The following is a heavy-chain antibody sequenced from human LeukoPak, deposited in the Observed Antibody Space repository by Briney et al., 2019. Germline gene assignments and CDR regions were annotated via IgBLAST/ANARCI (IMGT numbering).Heavy chain of an antibody. V-gene: IGHV4-34*01. Sequence: SETLSLTCAVYGGSFSGYYWSWIRQPPGKGLEWIGEINHNGSTNYNPSLKSRVTISVDTSKNQFSLKLSSVTAADTAVYYCARGMYSGYLRAWGQGTLVTVSS. J-gene: IGHJ5*02. CDR1: GGSFSGYY. CDR3: ARGMYSGYLRA. D-gene: IGHD5-12*01. CDR2: INHNGST.